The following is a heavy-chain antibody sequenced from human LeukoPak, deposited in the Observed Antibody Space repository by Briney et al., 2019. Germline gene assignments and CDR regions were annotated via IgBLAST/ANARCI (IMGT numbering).Heavy chain of an antibody. CDR1: GFTFSNAW. Sequence: PGGSLRLSCAASGFTFSNAWMSWVSQAPGKGLEWVGRIKSKTDGGTTDYAAPVKGRFTISRDDSKNTLYLQMNSLKTEDTAVYYCTSDYYGSGSSNYYFDYWGQGTLVTVSS. D-gene: IGHD3-10*01. CDR3: TSDYYGSGSSNYYFDY. CDR2: IKSKTDGGTT. J-gene: IGHJ4*02. V-gene: IGHV3-15*01.